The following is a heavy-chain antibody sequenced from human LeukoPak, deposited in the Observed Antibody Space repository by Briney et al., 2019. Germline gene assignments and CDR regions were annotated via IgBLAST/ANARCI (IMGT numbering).Heavy chain of an antibody. J-gene: IGHJ3*01. CDR2: MKKDGSEK. Sequence: GGSLRLSCAGSVFTLSNYWMSWVRQAPGKGLEWVANMKKDGSEKYYVDSVKGRFTISRDNAKNSLYLQMDSLRAEDTAVYYCTRDEFWGQGTMVTVSS. CDR3: TRDEF. CDR1: VFTLSNYW. V-gene: IGHV3-7*05.